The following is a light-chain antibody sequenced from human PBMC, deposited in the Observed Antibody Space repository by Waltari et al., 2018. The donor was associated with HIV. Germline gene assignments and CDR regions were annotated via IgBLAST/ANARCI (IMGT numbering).Light chain of an antibody. CDR3: AAWDDSLNGYV. CDR2: TNN. J-gene: IGLJ1*01. Sequence: QSVLTQSPSASGTPGQRVTISCSGSSSTIGRNAVDWYQHLPGTAPKLLIHTNNQRPSGIPDRFSGSKAGTSASLAISGLQSEDESDYYCAAWDDSLNGYVFGSGTKVTVL. V-gene: IGLV1-44*01. CDR1: SSTIGRNA.